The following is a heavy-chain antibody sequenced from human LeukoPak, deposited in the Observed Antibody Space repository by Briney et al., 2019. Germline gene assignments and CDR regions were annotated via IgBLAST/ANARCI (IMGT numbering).Heavy chain of an antibody. Sequence: SETLSLTCTVSGGSISSSSYYWGWIRRPPGKGLEWIGSIYYSGSTYYNSSLKSRVTISVDTSKKQSSLKLSSVTAADTAVYYCCRGATYHYGMDVWGQGTTVTVSS. J-gene: IGHJ6*02. CDR2: IYYSGST. CDR1: GGSISSSSYY. D-gene: IGHD3-10*01. CDR3: CRGATYHYGMDV. V-gene: IGHV4-39*07.